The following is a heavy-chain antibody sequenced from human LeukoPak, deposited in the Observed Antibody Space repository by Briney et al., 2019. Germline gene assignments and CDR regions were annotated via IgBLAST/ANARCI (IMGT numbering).Heavy chain of an antibody. V-gene: IGHV4-34*01. CDR3: ALGIAAAGTRADWFDH. CDR2: INHSGST. CDR1: GGSFSGYY. Sequence: SETLSLTCAVYGGSFSGYYWSWIRQPPGKGLEWIGEINHSGSTNYNPSLKSRVTISVDTSKNQFSLKLSSVTAADTAVYYCALGIAAAGTRADWFDHWGQGTLVTVSS. D-gene: IGHD6-13*01. J-gene: IGHJ5*02.